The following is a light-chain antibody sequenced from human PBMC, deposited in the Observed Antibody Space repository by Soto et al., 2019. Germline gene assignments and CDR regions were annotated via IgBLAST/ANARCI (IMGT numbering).Light chain of an antibody. CDR3: AVWDDSLSGMV. CDR2: NNN. CDR1: SSNIETNT. V-gene: IGLV1-44*01. Sequence: QSALTQPPSASGTPGQRVTISCSGSSSNIETNTVDWYQHLPGTAPKVLIFNNNQRPSEVPDRFSGYKSGTSDSLAISGLQSEDEADYYCAVWDDSLSGMVFGGGTKLTVL. J-gene: IGLJ2*01.